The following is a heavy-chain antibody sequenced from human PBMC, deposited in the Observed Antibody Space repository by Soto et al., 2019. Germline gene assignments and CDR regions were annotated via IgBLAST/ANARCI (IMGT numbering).Heavy chain of an antibody. J-gene: IGHJ3*01. V-gene: IGHV3-74*01. CDR3: ARGDRGAFDL. D-gene: IGHD2-21*02. CDR1: GFTFSYYW. Sequence: EVQLVESEGGLVQPGESLRLSCAASGFTFSYYWMHWVRQAPGQGLVWVSRIHSDGSSTTYADSVKGRFTISRDNAKNKVDLQMNSLRAEDTAVYYCARGDRGAFDLWGQGTMVTVSS. CDR2: IHSDGSST.